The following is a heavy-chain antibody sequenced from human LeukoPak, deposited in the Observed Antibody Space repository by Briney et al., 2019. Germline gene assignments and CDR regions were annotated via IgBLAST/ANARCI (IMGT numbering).Heavy chain of an antibody. V-gene: IGHV4-59*10. J-gene: IGHJ4*02. CDR3: ASGSWFGEYPFDY. CDR2: IYTSGST. Sequence: PSETLSLTCGVYGGSFSGYYWSWIRQPAGKGLEWIGRIYTSGSTNYNPSLKSRVTISVDTSKNQFSLKLSSVTAADTAVYYCASGSWFGEYPFDYWGQGTLVTVSS. CDR1: GGSFSGYY. D-gene: IGHD3-10*01.